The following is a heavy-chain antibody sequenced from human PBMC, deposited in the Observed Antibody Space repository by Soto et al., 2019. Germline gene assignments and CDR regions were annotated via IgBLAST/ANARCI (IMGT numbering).Heavy chain of an antibody. J-gene: IGHJ5*02. D-gene: IGHD6-19*01. Sequence: QVRLVESGGGVVQPGRSRRLSCKAPGFSFSGYAMYWFRQPPGRGLEWVAVISHDGINKHYADSVKGRVTVSRDNSNHSLDLQLNSLRGEDTAMYYCARDMYSSDYFVKWFEPWGQGTLVTVSS. CDR3: ARDMYSSDYFVKWFEP. CDR2: ISHDGINK. V-gene: IGHV3-30-3*01. CDR1: GFSFSGYA.